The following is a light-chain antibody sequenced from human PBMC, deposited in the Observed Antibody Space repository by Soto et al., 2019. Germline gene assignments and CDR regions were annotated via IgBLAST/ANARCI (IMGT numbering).Light chain of an antibody. CDR2: DAS. J-gene: IGKJ1*01. V-gene: IGKV1-5*01. CDR1: QSISSW. CDR3: QQYNSYSET. Sequence: GDRVTITCRASQSISSWLALYQQKPGKAPKLLIYDASSFESGVPSRFSGSGSGTEFTLTISSLQPDDFATYYCQQYNSYSETFGQGTKVDIK.